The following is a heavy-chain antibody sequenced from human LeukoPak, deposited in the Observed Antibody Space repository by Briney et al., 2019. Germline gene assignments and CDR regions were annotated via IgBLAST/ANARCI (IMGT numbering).Heavy chain of an antibody. CDR1: GFTFSGYA. CDR2: ISGSGGGT. V-gene: IGHV3-23*01. J-gene: IGHJ4*02. D-gene: IGHD6-19*01. Sequence: GGSLRLSCAASGFTFSGYAITWVRQAPGKGLEWVSAISGSGGGTYYADSVKGRFTISRDNSKNTLYLQMNSLRAEDTAVYYCAKDNRRHYTSGPNPDSLHWGQGALVTVSS. CDR3: AKDNRRHYTSGPNPDSLH.